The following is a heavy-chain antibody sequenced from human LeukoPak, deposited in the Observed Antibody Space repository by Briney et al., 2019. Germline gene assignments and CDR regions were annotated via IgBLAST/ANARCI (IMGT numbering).Heavy chain of an antibody. J-gene: IGHJ4*02. CDR3: TKATTGDSSGQDPGWPADH. D-gene: IGHD3-22*01. CDR2: TFGSGGSA. CDR1: GFTFINYA. V-gene: IGHV3-23*01. Sequence: QPGGSLRLSCTASGFTFINYAMYWVRQAPRKGLEWFPGTFGSGGSAHYADSVKGRFTISRDNVKSTVYLQMDSLRGEDTAVYYCTKATTGDSSGQDPGWPADHWGQGALVTVSS.